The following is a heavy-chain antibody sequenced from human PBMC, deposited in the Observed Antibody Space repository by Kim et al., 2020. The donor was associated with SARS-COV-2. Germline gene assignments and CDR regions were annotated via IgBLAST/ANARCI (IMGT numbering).Heavy chain of an antibody. D-gene: IGHD3-10*01. J-gene: IGHJ4*02. Sequence: EYAASVKGRFTISRDDSKSIAYLQMNSLKTEDTAVYYCTRAPRQGTRFDYWGQGTLVTVSS. CDR3: TRAPRQGTRFDY. V-gene: IGHV3-49*02.